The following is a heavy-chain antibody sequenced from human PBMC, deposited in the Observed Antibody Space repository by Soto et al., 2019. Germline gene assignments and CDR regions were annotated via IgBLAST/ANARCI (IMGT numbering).Heavy chain of an antibody. J-gene: IGHJ5*02. D-gene: IGHD5-18*01. CDR1: GDSLNTGDYY. V-gene: IGHV4-31*03. Sequence: QVQLQESGPGLVKPSQTLSLTCIVSGDSLNTGDYYWTWFRQHPGKGLEFIGYTYYSDSTYYNPTLKSRVAISEDKSKKQCPLKLGSVTAAGAALDYCGRRRGNGYDESWGQGTLVTVSS. CDR2: TYYSDST. CDR3: GRRRGNGYDES.